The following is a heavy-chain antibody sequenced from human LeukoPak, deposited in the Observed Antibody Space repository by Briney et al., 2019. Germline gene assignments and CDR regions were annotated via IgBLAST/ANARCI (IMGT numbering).Heavy chain of an antibody. J-gene: IGHJ4*02. Sequence: PAETLSLTCTVSGGSISSYYWSWIRQPPGKGLEWIGYIYYSGSTNYNPSLKSRVTISVDTSKNQFSLKLSSVTAADTAVYYCARVGRCSCWSEGLFDYWGQGTLVTVSS. CDR2: IYYSGST. CDR3: ARVGRCSCWSEGLFDY. D-gene: IGHD6-13*01. V-gene: IGHV4-59*01. CDR1: GGSISSYY.